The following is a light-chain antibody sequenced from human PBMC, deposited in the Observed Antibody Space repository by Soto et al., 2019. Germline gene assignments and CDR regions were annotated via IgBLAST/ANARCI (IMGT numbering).Light chain of an antibody. V-gene: IGKV1-39*01. J-gene: IGKJ3*01. CDR3: QQTYSTLFT. CDR2: TAS. CDR1: QSIINY. Sequence: DIQMTQSPSSLSASVGDRVTITCRASQSIINYLNWYQQKPGKAPKILIYTASNLQSGVPTRFSGTGSGTYFTLTISSLQPEDSATYYCQQTYSTLFTFGPGTKVEIK.